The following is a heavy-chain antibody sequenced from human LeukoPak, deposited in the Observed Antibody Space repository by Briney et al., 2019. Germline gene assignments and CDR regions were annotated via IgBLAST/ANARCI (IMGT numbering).Heavy chain of an antibody. D-gene: IGHD3-16*01. Sequence: SETLSLTCAVYGGSFSGYYWSWIRQPPGKGLEWVGEINHSGSTNYNPSLKSRVTISVDTSKNQFSLKLSSVTAADTAVYYCARGRGRSFDTWGQGTLVTVSS. CDR3: ARGRGRSFDT. CDR1: GGSFSGYY. CDR2: INHSGST. J-gene: IGHJ5*02. V-gene: IGHV4-34*01.